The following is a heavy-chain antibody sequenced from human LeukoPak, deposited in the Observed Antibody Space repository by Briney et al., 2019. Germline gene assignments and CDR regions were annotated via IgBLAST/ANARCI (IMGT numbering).Heavy chain of an antibody. CDR1: GFTFSSYA. D-gene: IGHD6-13*01. CDR2: ISYDGSNK. V-gene: IGHV3-30*04. CDR3: ARSGEGSAFDI. J-gene: IGHJ3*02. Sequence: GGSLRLSCAASGFTFSSYAMHWVRQAPGKGLEWVAVISYDGSNKHYADSVKGRFTISRDNSKNTLYLQMNSLRAEDTAVCYCARSGEGSAFDIWGQGTMVTVSS.